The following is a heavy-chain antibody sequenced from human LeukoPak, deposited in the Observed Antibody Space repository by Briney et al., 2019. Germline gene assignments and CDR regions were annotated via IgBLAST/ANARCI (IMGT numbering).Heavy chain of an antibody. CDR3: AASGYSTRWYYYDF. CDR1: GGSLSSSRYY. CDR2: IYYSGST. J-gene: IGHJ4*02. Sequence: SETLSLTCTVSGGSLSSSRYYWAWIRQPPGKGLEWIGSIYYSGSTYYNPSLKSRVTISIDTSKNQFSLKLTSVTAADTAVYYCAASGYSTRWYYYDFWGQGTLVTVSS. V-gene: IGHV4-39*01. D-gene: IGHD2-8*01.